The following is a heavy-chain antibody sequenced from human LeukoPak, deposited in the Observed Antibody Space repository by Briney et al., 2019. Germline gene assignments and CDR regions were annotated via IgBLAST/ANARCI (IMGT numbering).Heavy chain of an antibody. CDR3: ARPGSNSYYFDY. Sequence: SETLSLTCTVSGGSISSYYWSWIRQPPGKGLEWIGCIYYSGSTNYNPSLKSRVTISVDTSKNQFSLKLSSVTAADTAVYYCARPGSNSYYFDYWGQGTLVTVSS. CDR2: IYYSGST. CDR1: GGSISSYY. D-gene: IGHD4-11*01. J-gene: IGHJ4*02. V-gene: IGHV4-59*01.